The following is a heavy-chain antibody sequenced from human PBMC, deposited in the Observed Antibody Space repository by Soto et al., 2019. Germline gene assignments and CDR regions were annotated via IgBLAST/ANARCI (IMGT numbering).Heavy chain of an antibody. CDR2: ISSSSSTI. CDR1: GFTFSSYS. Sequence: ESGGGLVQPGGSLRLSCAASGFTFSSYSMNWVRQAPGKGLEWVSYISSSSSTIYYADSVKGRFTISRDNAKNSLYLQMNSLRAEDTAVYYCASRGEFGDYWGQGTLVTVSS. CDR3: ASRGEFGDY. J-gene: IGHJ4*02. V-gene: IGHV3-48*01. D-gene: IGHD3-10*01.